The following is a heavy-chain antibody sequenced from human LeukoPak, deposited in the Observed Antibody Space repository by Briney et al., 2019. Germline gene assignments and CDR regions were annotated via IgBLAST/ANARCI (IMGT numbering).Heavy chain of an antibody. V-gene: IGHV3-7*01. CDR1: GFTFSRYW. J-gene: IGHJ4*02. D-gene: IGHD2-21*02. CDR2: IMVDGSEK. CDR3: AREGYGGDSMGLDY. Sequence: GGSLRLSRAASGFTFSRYWMSWVRLAPGKGLEWVANIMVDGSEKHYVDSVKGRFTISRDNAENSLYLQMYSLRAEDTAVYYCAREGYGGDSMGLDYWGQGTLVTVSS.